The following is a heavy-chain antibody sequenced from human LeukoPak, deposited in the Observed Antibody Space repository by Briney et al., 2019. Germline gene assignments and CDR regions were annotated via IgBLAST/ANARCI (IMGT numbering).Heavy chain of an antibody. D-gene: IGHD3-9*01. CDR3: AREGTVRYLPSAYFDY. CDR1: GGSISSYY. CDR2: IYYSGST. Sequence: SETLSLTCTVSGGSISSYYWSWIRQPPGKGLEWIGYIYYSGSTNYNPSLKSRVTISVDTSKNQFSLKLSSVTAADTAVYYCAREGTVRYLPSAYFDYGGQGTLVTVSS. J-gene: IGHJ4*02. V-gene: IGHV4-59*01.